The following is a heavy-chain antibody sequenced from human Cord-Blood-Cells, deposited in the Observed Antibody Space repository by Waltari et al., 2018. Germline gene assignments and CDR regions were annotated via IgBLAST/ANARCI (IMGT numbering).Heavy chain of an antibody. J-gene: IGHJ6*02. D-gene: IGHD6-13*01. CDR2: IIPIFGTA. V-gene: IGHV1-69*01. CDR3: ARFSDRTAALYYGMDV. CDR1: GGTFSSYA. Sequence: QVQLVQSGAEVKKPGSSVKVSCKASGGTFSSYAIRWVRPAPGQGLEWMGGIIPIFGTANYAQKFQGRVTITADESTSTAYMELSSLRSEDTAVYYCARFSDRTAALYYGMDVWGQGTTVTVSS.